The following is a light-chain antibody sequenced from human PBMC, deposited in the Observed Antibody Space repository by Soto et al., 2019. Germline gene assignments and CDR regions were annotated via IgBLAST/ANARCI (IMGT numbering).Light chain of an antibody. CDR3: QQYYTSPWT. CDR1: QSISSW. CDR2: DAS. V-gene: IGKV1-5*01. J-gene: IGKJ1*01. Sequence: DIQMTQSPSTLSASVGDRVTVTCRASQSISSWLAWYQQKPGKAPKLLIYDASSLESGVPSRFSGSGSGTEFTLTISSLQPDDFAVYYCQQYYTSPWTFGQGTKVDIK.